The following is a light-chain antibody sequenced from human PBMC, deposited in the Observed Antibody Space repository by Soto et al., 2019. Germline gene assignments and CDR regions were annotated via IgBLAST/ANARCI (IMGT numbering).Light chain of an antibody. Sequence: QSVLTQPPSLSGTPGQRVIISCSGSSSNVGSNTVNWYQQLPGTTPKVLIYNSNQRPSGVPDRFSGSKSGTSASLAISGLQSEDEADYYCVAWDDSLNGWVFGGGTKLTVL. J-gene: IGLJ3*02. CDR3: VAWDDSLNGWV. V-gene: IGLV1-44*01. CDR1: SSNVGSNT. CDR2: NSN.